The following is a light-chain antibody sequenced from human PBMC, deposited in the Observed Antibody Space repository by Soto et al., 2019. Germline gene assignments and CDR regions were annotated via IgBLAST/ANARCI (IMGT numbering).Light chain of an antibody. Sequence: LTQPASVSGSLGQSITISCTGTSSDVGGYKFVSWYQQHPGRAPRLIIYEVNNRPSGISDRFSGSKSGNTASLTISGLQAEDEADYYCDSYTTTSTRVFGVGTKLTVL. CDR2: EVN. CDR3: DSYTTTSTRV. CDR1: SSDVGGYKF. V-gene: IGLV2-14*01. J-gene: IGLJ3*02.